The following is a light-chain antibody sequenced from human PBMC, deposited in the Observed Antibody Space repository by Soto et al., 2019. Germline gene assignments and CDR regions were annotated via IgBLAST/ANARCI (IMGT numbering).Light chain of an antibody. Sequence: EIVLTQSPGTLSLSPGERATLSCRASQSVSSNYLAWYQQKPGQAPRLLISAASSRATGIPYRFSGSGSGTDFPLIISGLEPEDFAVYYCQQYGSPPYAFGPGTKVDIK. V-gene: IGKV3-20*01. J-gene: IGKJ3*01. CDR3: QQYGSPPYA. CDR1: QSVSSNY. CDR2: AAS.